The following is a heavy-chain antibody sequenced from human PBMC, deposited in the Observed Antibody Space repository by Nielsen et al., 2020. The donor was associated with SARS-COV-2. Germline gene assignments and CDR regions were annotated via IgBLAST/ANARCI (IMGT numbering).Heavy chain of an antibody. CDR2: ISSSGSTI. D-gene: IGHD6-13*01. V-gene: IGHV3-11*01. Sequence: GESLKISCAASGFTFSDYYMSWIRQAPGKGLEWVSYISSSGSTIYYADSVKGRFTISRDNAKNSLYLQMNSLRAEDTAVYYCARDRIAAAGRFDPWGQGTLVTVSS. J-gene: IGHJ5*02. CDR3: ARDRIAAAGRFDP. CDR1: GFTFSDYY.